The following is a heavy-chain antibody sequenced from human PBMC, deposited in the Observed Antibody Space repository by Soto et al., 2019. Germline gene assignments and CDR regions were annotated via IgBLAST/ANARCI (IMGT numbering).Heavy chain of an antibody. D-gene: IGHD1-7*01. V-gene: IGHV4-4*02. CDR2: IYNSGTA. CDR1: GGSISSSNW. J-gene: IGHJ4*02. CDR3: ARHISVTGTRGFDY. Sequence: QVQLQESDPGLVKPSGTLSLTCAVSGGSISSSNWWSWVRQPPGKGLEWIGEIYNSGTANYNPSLKSRVTISMDKSNNHSSLDLSSVTAADSAVYFCARHISVTGTRGFDYWGQGTLVTVSS.